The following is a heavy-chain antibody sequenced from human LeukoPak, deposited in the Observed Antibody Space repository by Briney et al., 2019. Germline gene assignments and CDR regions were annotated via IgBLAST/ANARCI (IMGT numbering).Heavy chain of an antibody. J-gene: IGHJ3*02. CDR1: GFTFSSYW. CDR2: INSDGSST. V-gene: IGHV3-74*01. CDR3: ARVSIRGAFDI. Sequence: PGGSLRLSCAASGFTFSSYWMHWVRQAPGKGLVWVSRINSDGSSTSYADSVKGRFTISRDNAKNTLYLQMNSLRAEDTAVYYCARVSIRGAFDIWGPGTMVTVSS.